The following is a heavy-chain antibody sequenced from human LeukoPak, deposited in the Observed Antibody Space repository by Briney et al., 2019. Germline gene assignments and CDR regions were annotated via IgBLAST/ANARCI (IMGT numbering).Heavy chain of an antibody. J-gene: IGHJ4*02. CDR2: ITPSGGI. V-gene: IGHV1-46*01. CDR1: GYTFSNYD. Sequence: GASVKVSCKASGYTFSNYDMNWVRQAPGQGLEWMGMITPSGGISHAQKFQGSVTMTRDMSTNTVYMVLSSLRSEDTAVYYCARVDSTSPHELDYWGQGTLVTVSS. D-gene: IGHD6-6*01. CDR3: ARVDSTSPHELDY.